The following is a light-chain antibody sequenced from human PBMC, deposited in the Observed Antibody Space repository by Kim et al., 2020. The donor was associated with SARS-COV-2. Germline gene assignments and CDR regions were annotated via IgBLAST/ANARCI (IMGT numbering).Light chain of an antibody. V-gene: IGLV3-21*04. CDR3: QVWDSGVV. CDR2: YDS. CDR1: NIGSKS. Sequence: VSMAPGKTARITCGGNNIGSKSVHWYQQKPGQAPVLVIYYDSDRPSGIPERFSGSNSGNTATLTISRVEAGDEADYYCQVWDSGVVFGGGTQLTVL. J-gene: IGLJ2*01.